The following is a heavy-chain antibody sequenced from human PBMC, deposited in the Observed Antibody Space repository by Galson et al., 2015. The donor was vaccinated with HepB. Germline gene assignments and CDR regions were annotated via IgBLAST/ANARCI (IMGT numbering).Heavy chain of an antibody. J-gene: IGHJ6*03. CDR3: ARGRDSDKYMDV. CDR1: GGTFSSYV. CDR2: IIPMFGTA. V-gene: IGHV1-69*13. Sequence: SVKVSCKASGGTFSSYVISWVRQAPGQGLEWMGGIIPMFGTANYAQRFQGRVTITADESTSTAYMELSSLRSEDTAIYYCARGRDSDKYMDVWGKGTTVTVSS. D-gene: IGHD2-21*02.